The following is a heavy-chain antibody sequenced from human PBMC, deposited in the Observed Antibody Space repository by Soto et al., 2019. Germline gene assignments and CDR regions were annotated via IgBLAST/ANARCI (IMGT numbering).Heavy chain of an antibody. CDR3: ARASYYDFWSGYYRLETYYFDY. J-gene: IGHJ4*02. CDR2: ISYDGSNK. D-gene: IGHD3-3*01. CDR1: GFTFSSYA. Sequence: QVQLVESGGGVVQPGRSLRLSCAASGFTFSSYAMHWVRQAPGKGLEWVAVISYDGSNKYYADSVKGRFTISRDNSKNTLYLQMNSLRAEDTAVYYCARASYYDFWSGYYRLETYYFDYWGQGTLVTVSS. V-gene: IGHV3-30-3*01.